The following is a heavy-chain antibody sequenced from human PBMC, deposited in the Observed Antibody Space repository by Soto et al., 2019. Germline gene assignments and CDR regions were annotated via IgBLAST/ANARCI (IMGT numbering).Heavy chain of an antibody. Sequence: HVQLQESGPGQVKPSETLFLTCSVSGGSLSGFPWIWIRQPPGKGLEWVGYIYHTGRSNYNPSLKSRLTISLDMSRNQFSLQLTSVTAADTALYYCARVSNEYGGNGAFDYWGLGTLVTVSS. J-gene: IGHJ4*02. CDR2: IYHTGRS. V-gene: IGHV4-59*01. CDR1: GGSLSGFP. D-gene: IGHD4-17*01. CDR3: ARVSNEYGGNGAFDY.